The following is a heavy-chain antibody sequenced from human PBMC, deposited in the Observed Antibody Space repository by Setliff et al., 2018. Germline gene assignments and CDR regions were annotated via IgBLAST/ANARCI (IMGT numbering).Heavy chain of an antibody. V-gene: IGHV5-51*01. D-gene: IGHD6-19*01. Sequence: GESLKISCKGSGYSFSRHWIGWVRQKPGKGLEWVGIIYPGDSETRYSPSFQGQVTMSADKSISTAYLQWSGLKASDTAIYYCARRTGFAVAGFDHWGQGTRVTVSS. J-gene: IGHJ4*02. CDR1: GYSFSRHW. CDR2: IYPGDSET. CDR3: ARRTGFAVAGFDH.